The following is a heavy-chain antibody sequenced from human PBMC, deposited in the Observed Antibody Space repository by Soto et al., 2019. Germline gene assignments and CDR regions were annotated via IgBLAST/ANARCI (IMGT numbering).Heavy chain of an antibody. J-gene: IGHJ6*02. Sequence: PSETLSLTCTVSGGSISSGDYYWSWIRQPPGKGLEWIGYIYYSGSTYYNPSLKSRVTISVDTSKNQFSLKLSSVTAADTAVYYCARDRAYCTNGVCYDYYYYGMDVWGQGTTVTVSS. CDR2: IYYSGST. D-gene: IGHD2-8*01. CDR1: GGSISSGDYY. CDR3: ARDRAYCTNGVCYDYYYYGMDV. V-gene: IGHV4-30-4*01.